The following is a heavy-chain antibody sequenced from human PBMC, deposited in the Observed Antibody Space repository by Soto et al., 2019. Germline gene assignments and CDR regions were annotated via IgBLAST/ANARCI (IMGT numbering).Heavy chain of an antibody. CDR2: SYWDDDK. Sequence: QITLEESGPARVKPTQTLTLTCTFSGFSLSTGGVGVGWIRQPPGKALERLALSYWDDDKRYSPSLRSRLTVTKDPSRTQGVLTTANMDAADSATYRCAHRAGLQGNWNGGYYDLWGRGALVTVSS. V-gene: IGHV2-5*02. J-gene: IGHJ4*02. CDR3: AHRAGLQGNWNGGYYDL. D-gene: IGHD1-1*01. CDR1: GFSLSTGGVG.